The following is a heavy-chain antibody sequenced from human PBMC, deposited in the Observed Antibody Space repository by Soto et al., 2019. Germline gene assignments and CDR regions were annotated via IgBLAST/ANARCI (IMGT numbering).Heavy chain of an antibody. V-gene: IGHV4-4*02. CDR1: GGSISSSNW. Sequence: PSETLSLTCAVSGGSISSSNWWSWVRQPPGKGLEWIGEIYHSGSTNYNPSLKSRVTILVDKSKNQFSLKLSSVTAADTVVYYCARRKYSNDWYFDLWGRGTLVTVSS. J-gene: IGHJ2*01. D-gene: IGHD6-6*01. CDR2: IYHSGST. CDR3: ARRKYSNDWYFDL.